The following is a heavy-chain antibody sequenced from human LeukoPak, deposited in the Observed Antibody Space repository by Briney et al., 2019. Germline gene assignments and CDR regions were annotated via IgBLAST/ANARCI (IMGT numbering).Heavy chain of an antibody. V-gene: IGHV3-7*01. J-gene: IGHJ4*02. Sequence: PGGSLRLSCAASGFTFSSYWMSWVRQGPGKGLEWVANIKQDGSEKYFVDSVKGRFTISRDNAKNSLYLQMNSLRAEDTAVYYCARIGYAGSSFDYWGQGTLVTVSS. CDR3: ARIGYAGSSFDY. CDR1: GFTFSSYW. D-gene: IGHD2-2*03. CDR2: IKQDGSEK.